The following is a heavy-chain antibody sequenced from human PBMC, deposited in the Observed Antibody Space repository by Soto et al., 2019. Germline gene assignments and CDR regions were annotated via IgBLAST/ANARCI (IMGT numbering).Heavy chain of an antibody. J-gene: IGHJ4*02. CDR1: GGSISSYY. CDR3: SRLDSGRYDFWSGYSPFDY. Sequence: PSETLSLTCTVSGGSISSYYWSWIRQPPGKGLEWIGYIYYSGSTNYNPSLKSRVTISVDTSKNQFSLKLSSVTAADTAVYYCSRLDSGRYDFWSGYSPFDYWGQGTLVTVSS. D-gene: IGHD3-3*01. CDR2: IYYSGST. V-gene: IGHV4-59*08.